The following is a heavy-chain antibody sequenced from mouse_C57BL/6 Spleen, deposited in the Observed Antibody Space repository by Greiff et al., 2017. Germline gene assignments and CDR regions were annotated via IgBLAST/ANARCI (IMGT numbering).Heavy chain of an antibody. D-gene: IGHD2-4*01. Sequence: QVQLKQPGAELVKPGASVKMSCKASGYTFTSYWITWVKQRPGQGLEWIGDIYPGSGSTNYNEKFKSKATLTVDTSSSTAYMQLSSLTSEDSAVYYCARGTFYYDPMDYWGQGTSVTVSS. CDR3: ARGTFYYDPMDY. CDR2: IYPGSGST. V-gene: IGHV1-55*01. J-gene: IGHJ4*01. CDR1: GYTFTSYW.